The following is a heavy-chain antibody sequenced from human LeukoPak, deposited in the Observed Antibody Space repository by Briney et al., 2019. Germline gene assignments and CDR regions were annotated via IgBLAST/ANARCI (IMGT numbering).Heavy chain of an antibody. Sequence: GGSLRLSCAASGFTFSSYSMNWVRQAPGKGLEWVSSISSSSSYIYYADSVKGRFTISRDNAKNSLYLQMNSLRAEDTAVYYCARDYPYDFWSGYPTGYYYYMDVWGKGTTVTVSS. CDR2: ISSSSSYI. J-gene: IGHJ6*03. D-gene: IGHD3-3*01. CDR3: ARDYPYDFWSGYPTGYYYYMDV. CDR1: GFTFSSYS. V-gene: IGHV3-21*01.